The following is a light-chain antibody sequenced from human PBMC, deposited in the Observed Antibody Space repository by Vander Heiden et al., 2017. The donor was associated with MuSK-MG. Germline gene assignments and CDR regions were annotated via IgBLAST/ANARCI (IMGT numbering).Light chain of an antibody. Sequence: QSALTQPPSASGSPGQSVTISCTGTSSDVGTSNYVSWYQQHPGKAPNLLIYEVSKRPSGVPDRFSGSKSGNTASLTVSGLQPDDEAEYYCNSYAGSNDVFGTGTKVTVL. V-gene: IGLV2-8*01. CDR2: EVS. CDR1: SSDVGTSNY. J-gene: IGLJ1*01. CDR3: NSYAGSNDV.